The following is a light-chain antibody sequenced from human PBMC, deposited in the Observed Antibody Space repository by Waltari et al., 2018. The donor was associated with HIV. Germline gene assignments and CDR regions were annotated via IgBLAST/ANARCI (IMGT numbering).Light chain of an antibody. V-gene: IGKV3-11*01. CDR1: QSLNYY. J-gene: IGKJ3*01. CDR3: QQYDNWPLIT. Sequence: VLPQYPVTLSSSPGPRATIPCSARQSLNYYLAWYQQKPGQAPRLLIYDASNRATGIPARFSGSASGTDFTLTISNLEPEDFAVYFCQQYDNWPLITLGPGTKVDV. CDR2: DAS.